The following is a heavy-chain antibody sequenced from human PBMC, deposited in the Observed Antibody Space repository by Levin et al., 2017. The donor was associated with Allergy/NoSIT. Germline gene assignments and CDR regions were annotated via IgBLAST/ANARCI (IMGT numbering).Heavy chain of an antibody. V-gene: IGHV3-74*01. CDR3: ARDRAWTMVFDP. CDR1: GFTFSSFW. CDR2: INSDGSDT. J-gene: IGHJ5*02. D-gene: IGHD3-10*01. Sequence: GESLKISCAASGFTFSSFWMHWVRQAPGKGLVWVSRINSDGSDTNYADSVKGRFTISRDNAKNTLYLQMNSLRDEDTAVYYCARDRAWTMVFDPWGQGSLVTVSS.